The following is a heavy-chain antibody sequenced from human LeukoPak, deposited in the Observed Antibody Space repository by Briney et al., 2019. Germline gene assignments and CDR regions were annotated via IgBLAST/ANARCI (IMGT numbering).Heavy chain of an antibody. CDR1: GYSFTSYW. V-gene: IGHV5-51*01. CDR2: IYPGDSDT. Sequence: GESLKISCKGSGYSFTSYWIAWVRQMPGKGLEWMGIIYPGDSDTTYSPSFQGQATISGDRSISTAYLQWSSLKASDTAMYYCASRSRGYYGFDHWGQGTLVTVFS. D-gene: IGHD3-22*01. J-gene: IGHJ4*02. CDR3: ASRSRGYYGFDH.